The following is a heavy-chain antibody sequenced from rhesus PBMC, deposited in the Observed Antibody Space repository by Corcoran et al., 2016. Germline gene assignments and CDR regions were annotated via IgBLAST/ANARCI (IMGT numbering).Heavy chain of an antibody. Sequence: DGPLVELGGGWVKQGGSLGGCGVADGFTCSSDEWPRVRRVPGKGLEWVSVISDSCHTTYYADSVRCLFTISRDNATNSLFLQMNILRAEDTAVYYCTRGSNYVDDYWGQGVLVTVSS. CDR3: TRGSNYVDDY. CDR1: GFTCSSDE. J-gene: IGHJ4*01. CDR2: ISDSCHTT. D-gene: IGHD4-23*01. V-gene: IGHV3-100*02.